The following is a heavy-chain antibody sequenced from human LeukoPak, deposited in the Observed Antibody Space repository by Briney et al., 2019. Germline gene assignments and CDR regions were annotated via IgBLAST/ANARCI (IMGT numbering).Heavy chain of an antibody. CDR2: IYYSGST. V-gene: IGHV4-39*01. Sequence: SETLSLTCTVSGGSISSGGDYWGWIRQPPGKGLEWIGSIYYSGSTYYNPSLKSRVTISVDTSKNQFSLKLSSVTAADTAVYYCAKRYCSSTSCYATWYFDLWGRGTLVTVSS. CDR1: GGSISSGGDY. J-gene: IGHJ2*01. CDR3: AKRYCSSTSCYATWYFDL. D-gene: IGHD2-2*01.